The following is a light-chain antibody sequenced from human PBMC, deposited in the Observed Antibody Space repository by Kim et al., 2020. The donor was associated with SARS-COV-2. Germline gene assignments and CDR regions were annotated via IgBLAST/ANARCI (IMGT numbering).Light chain of an antibody. CDR1: KLGDKY. V-gene: IGLV3-1*01. J-gene: IGLJ2*01. Sequence: SYELTQPPSVSVSPGQTASITCSGDKLGDKYTCWYQKKPGQSPVLVMFQDTKRPSGIPERFSGSSPGNTATLTITGTQAVDEADYYCQAWDSNIVVFGGG. CDR3: QAWDSNIVV. CDR2: QDT.